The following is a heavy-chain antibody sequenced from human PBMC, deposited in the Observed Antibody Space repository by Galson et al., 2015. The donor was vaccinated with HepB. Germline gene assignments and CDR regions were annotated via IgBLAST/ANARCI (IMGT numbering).Heavy chain of an antibody. Sequence: SLRLSCAASGFTFSDYYMSWIRQAPGKGLEWVSYISSSGSTIYYADSVKGRFTISRDNAKNSLYLQVNSLRAEDTAVYYCARARTYYYDSSGYYYEGVWFDPWGQGTLVTVSS. J-gene: IGHJ5*02. CDR3: ARARTYYYDSSGYYYEGVWFDP. V-gene: IGHV3-11*01. D-gene: IGHD3-22*01. CDR1: GFTFSDYY. CDR2: ISSSGSTI.